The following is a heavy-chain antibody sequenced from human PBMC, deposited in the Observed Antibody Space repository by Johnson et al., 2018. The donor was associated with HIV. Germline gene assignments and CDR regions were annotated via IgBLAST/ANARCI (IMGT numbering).Heavy chain of an antibody. CDR2: ISYDGSNK. J-gene: IGHJ3*02. Sequence: QVQVVESGGGVVQPGRSLRLSCAASGFTFSSYAMHWVRQAPGKWLEWVAVISYDGSNKYYADSVKGRFTISRDNSKNTLYLQMNSLRGEDTAGYYCAKASHWAFDIWGQGTMVTVSS. CDR3: AKASHWAFDI. V-gene: IGHV3-30*04. D-gene: IGHD7-27*01. CDR1: GFTFSSYA.